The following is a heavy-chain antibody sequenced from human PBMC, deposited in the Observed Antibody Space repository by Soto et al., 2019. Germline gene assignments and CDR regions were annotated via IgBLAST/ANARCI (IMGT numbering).Heavy chain of an antibody. Sequence: SETLSLTCTVSGGSISSYCWSWIRQPPGKGLEWIGYIYYSGSTNYNPSLKSRVTISVDTSKNQFSLKLSSVTAADTAVYYCARGDGYCSGGSCYRGLYYYYYYYMDVWGKGTTVTVSS. CDR2: IYYSGST. V-gene: IGHV4-59*01. J-gene: IGHJ6*03. D-gene: IGHD2-15*01. CDR1: GGSISSYC. CDR3: ARGDGYCSGGSCYRGLYYYYYYYMDV.